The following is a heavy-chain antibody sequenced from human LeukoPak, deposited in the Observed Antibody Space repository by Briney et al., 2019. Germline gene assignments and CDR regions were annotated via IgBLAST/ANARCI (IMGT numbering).Heavy chain of an antibody. Sequence: GGSLRLSCAVSGFIFSNYWMSWFRQAPGKGLEWVANIKQDGSEKYYVDSVKGRFTISRDNAKNSLYLQMNSLRAEDMALYYCAKGYYYDSSGYFDYWGQGTLVTVSS. CDR1: GFIFSNYW. CDR2: IKQDGSEK. V-gene: IGHV3-7*03. D-gene: IGHD3-22*01. J-gene: IGHJ4*02. CDR3: AKGYYYDSSGYFDY.